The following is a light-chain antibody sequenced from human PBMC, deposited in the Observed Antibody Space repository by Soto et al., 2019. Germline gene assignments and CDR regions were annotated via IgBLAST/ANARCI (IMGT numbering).Light chain of an antibody. V-gene: IGLV1-40*01. Sequence: QSFLTQPPSVSGAPGQRVTISCTGSSSNIGAGYDVHWYQRLPGTAPKLLIYGNNNRPSGVPDRFSGSKSGTSASLAITGLQAEDEADYYCQSYDSSLSGYVFGTGTKVTVL. CDR2: GNN. CDR1: SSNIGAGYD. CDR3: QSYDSSLSGYV. J-gene: IGLJ1*01.